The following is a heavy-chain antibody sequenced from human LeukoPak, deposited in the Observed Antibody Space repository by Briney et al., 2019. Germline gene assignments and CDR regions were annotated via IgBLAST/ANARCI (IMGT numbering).Heavy chain of an antibody. D-gene: IGHD6-19*01. CDR1: GFTFNEFE. V-gene: IGHV3-48*03. J-gene: IGHJ4*02. CDR2: ISSRGSRI. CDR3: ATLRWGSGRYAGDY. Sequence: GGSLRLSCAASGFTFNEFEMNWVRQAPGKGLEWISYISSRGSRIYYAESVEGRFTISKDDAKNTLYLQMNNLRADDTAVYYCATLRWGSGRYAGDYWGQGSLVTVSS.